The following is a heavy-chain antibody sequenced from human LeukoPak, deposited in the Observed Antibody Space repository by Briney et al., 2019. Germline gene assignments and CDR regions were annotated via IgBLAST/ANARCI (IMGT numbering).Heavy chain of an antibody. CDR3: ARDIPDSSGYYDAFDI. J-gene: IGHJ3*02. Sequence: ASVKVSCKASGYTFTSYGISWVRQAPGQGLEWMGWISAYNGNTNYAQKLQGRVTMTTDTSTSTAYMELSRLRSDDTAVYYCARDIPDSSGYYDAFDIWGQGTMVTVSS. V-gene: IGHV1-18*01. D-gene: IGHD3-22*01. CDR2: ISAYNGNT. CDR1: GYTFTSYG.